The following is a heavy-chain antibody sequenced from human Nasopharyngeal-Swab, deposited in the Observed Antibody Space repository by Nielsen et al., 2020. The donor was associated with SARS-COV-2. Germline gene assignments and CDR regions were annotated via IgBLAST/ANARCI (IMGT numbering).Heavy chain of an antibody. CDR1: GYTFTGYY. CDR2: IIPNSGGT. V-gene: IGHV1-2*06. CDR3: ARLTVSTPRGYSYGHDY. D-gene: IGHD5-18*01. J-gene: IGHJ4*02. Sequence: ASVKVSCKASGYTFTGYYMHWVRQAPGQGLEWMGRIIPNSGGTNYAQKFQGRVTMTRDTSTSTVYMELSSLRSEDTAVYYCARLTVSTPRGYSYGHDYWGQGTLVTVSS.